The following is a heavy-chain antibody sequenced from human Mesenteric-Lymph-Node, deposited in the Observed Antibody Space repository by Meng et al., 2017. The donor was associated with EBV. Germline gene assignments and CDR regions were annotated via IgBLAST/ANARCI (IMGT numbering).Heavy chain of an antibody. CDR2: IYNCGRT. CDR3: ASYDFWSGYYIDY. V-gene: IGHV3-66*03. Sequence: EVQLVEAGGGLIQPGGSLRVSCAASGFTVSSNYMSWVRQAPGKGLEWVSVIYNCGRTYYADSVKGRFTISRDNAKNSLYLQMNSLRAEDTAVYYCASYDFWSGYYIDYWGQGTLVTVSS. CDR1: GFTVSSNY. D-gene: IGHD3-3*01. J-gene: IGHJ4*02.